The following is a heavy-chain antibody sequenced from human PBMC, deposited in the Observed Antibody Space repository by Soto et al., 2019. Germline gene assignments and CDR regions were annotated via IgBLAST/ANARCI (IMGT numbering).Heavy chain of an antibody. V-gene: IGHV4-39*01. J-gene: IGHJ4*02. CDR1: GGSISSSSYY. CDR3: AGREKWLRLRRYFDY. Sequence: SETLSLTCTVSGGSISSSSYYWGWIRQPPGKGLEWIGSIYYSGSTYYNPSLKSRVTISVDTSKNQFSLKLSSVTAADTAVYYCAGREKWLRLRRYFDYWGQGTLVTVSS. D-gene: IGHD5-12*01. CDR2: IYYSGST.